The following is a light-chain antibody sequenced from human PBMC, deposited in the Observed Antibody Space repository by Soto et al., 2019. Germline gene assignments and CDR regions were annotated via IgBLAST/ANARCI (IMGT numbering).Light chain of an antibody. J-gene: IGKJ4*01. CDR3: QQYSSSPRT. V-gene: IGKV3-20*01. CDR2: GAS. CDR1: QSVSCTY. Sequence: EIVLTQSPGTLSLSPGERATLSCRASQSVSCTYLAWYQQKPGQAPRLLIYGASSRAAGIPDRFSGSGSGTDFTLTITGLEPADFAVYYCQQYSSSPRTFGGGTKVEI.